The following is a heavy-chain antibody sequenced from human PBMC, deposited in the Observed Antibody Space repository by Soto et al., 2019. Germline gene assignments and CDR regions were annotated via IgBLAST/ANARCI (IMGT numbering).Heavy chain of an antibody. D-gene: IGHD6-13*01. Sequence: QLQLQESGPGLVKPSETLSLTCTVSGGSISSSSYYWGWIRQPPGKGLEWIGSIYYSGSTYYNPSVKSRVTISVDTSKNQFSLKLSSVTAANTAVYYCASPSASSSWYPTSDYWGQGTLVTVSS. J-gene: IGHJ4*02. CDR3: ASPSASSSWYPTSDY. CDR2: IYYSGST. CDR1: GGSISSSSYY. V-gene: IGHV4-39*01.